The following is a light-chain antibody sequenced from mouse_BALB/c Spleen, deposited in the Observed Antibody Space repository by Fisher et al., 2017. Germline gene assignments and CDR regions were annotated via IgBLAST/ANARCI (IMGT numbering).Light chain of an antibody. CDR3: QQWSSYPWT. CDR2: DTS. J-gene: IGKJ1*01. V-gene: IGKV4-55*01. Sequence: IVLTQSPAILSASPGEKVTMTCSASSSVSYMYWYQQKPGSSPRLLIYDTSNLASGVPVRFSGSGSGTSYSLTISSMEAEDAATYYCQQWSSYPWTFGGGTKLEIK. CDR1: SSVSY.